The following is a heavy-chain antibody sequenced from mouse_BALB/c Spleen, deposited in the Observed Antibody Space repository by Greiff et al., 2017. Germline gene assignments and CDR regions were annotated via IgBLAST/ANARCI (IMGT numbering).Heavy chain of an antibody. CDR1: GFSLTSYG. V-gene: IGHV2-6-2*01. CDR2: IWSDGST. D-gene: IGHD1-1*01. Sequence: VKLMESGPDLVAPSQSLSITCTVSGFSLTSYGVHWVRQPPGKGLEWLVVIWSDGSTTYNSALKSRLSISKDNSKSQVFLKMNSLQTDDTAMYYCARQDYYGSAMDYWGQGTSVTVSS. CDR3: ARQDYYGSAMDY. J-gene: IGHJ4*01.